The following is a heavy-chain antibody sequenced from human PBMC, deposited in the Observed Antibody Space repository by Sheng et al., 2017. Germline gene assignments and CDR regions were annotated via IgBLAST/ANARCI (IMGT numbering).Heavy chain of an antibody. CDR1: GYSISSGYY. CDR3: ARGSQAYGDYEGWFDP. CDR2: IYHSGST. J-gene: IGHJ5*02. D-gene: IGHD4-17*01. Sequence: QVQLQESGPGLVKPSETLSLTCAVSGYSISSGYYWGWIRQPPGKGLEWIGSIYHSGSTYYNPSLKSRVTISVDTSKNQFSLKLSSVTAADTAVYYCARGSQAYGDYEGWFDPWGQGTLGHRLL. V-gene: IGHV4-38-2*01.